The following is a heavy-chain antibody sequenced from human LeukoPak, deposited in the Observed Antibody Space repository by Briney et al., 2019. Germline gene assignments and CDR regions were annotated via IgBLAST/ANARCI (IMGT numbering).Heavy chain of an antibody. D-gene: IGHD3-3*01. CDR2: INPSGGST. CDR3: ARDWSGPKFDY. J-gene: IGHJ4*02. CDR1: GYTFTSYY. V-gene: IGHV1-46*01. Sequence: GASVKVSCKASGYTFTSYYMHWVRQAPGQGLEWMGIINPSGGSTSYAQKFQGRVTMTRDMSTSTVYMELRSLRSDDTAVYYCARDWSGPKFDYWGQGTLVTVSS.